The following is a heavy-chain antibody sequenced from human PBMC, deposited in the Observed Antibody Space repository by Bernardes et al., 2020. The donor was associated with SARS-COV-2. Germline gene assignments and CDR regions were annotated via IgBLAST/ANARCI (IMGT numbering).Heavy chain of an antibody. Sequence: LSLTCTVSGDSVSSSSYFWGWIRQPPGNGLEWIGSVYSGGITYYNPSLKSRATISVDTSKYQFSLQLTSVTAADTAMYYCASTPVTTILVVITYYYFGLWGRGNLVTVSS. CDR3: ASTPVTTILVVITYYYFGL. CDR1: GDSVSSSSYF. D-gene: IGHD3-22*01. J-gene: IGHJ2*01. V-gene: IGHV4-39*07. CDR2: VYSGGIT.